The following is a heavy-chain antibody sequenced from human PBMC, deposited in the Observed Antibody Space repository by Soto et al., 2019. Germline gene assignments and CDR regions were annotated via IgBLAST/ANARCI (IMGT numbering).Heavy chain of an antibody. Sequence: QVQLVESGGGVVQPGRSLRLSCAASGFTFSSYGMHWVRQAPGKGLEWVAVISYDGSNKYYADSVKGRFTISRDNSKNTLYLQMNRLRAEDTAVYYCAKDLGRYFDYWGQGTLVTVSS. D-gene: IGHD1-1*01. V-gene: IGHV3-30*18. CDR1: GFTFSSYG. CDR2: ISYDGSNK. CDR3: AKDLGRYFDY. J-gene: IGHJ4*02.